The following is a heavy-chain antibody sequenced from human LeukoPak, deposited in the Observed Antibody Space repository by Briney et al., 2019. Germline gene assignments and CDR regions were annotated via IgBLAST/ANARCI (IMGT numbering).Heavy chain of an antibody. CDR2: TYYRSKWYN. V-gene: IGHV6-1*01. D-gene: IGHD2-2*01. J-gene: IGHJ6*02. CDR1: GGSVSSNSAA. CDR3: AREPAYCSSTSCYPYYYYYYGMDV. Sequence: SQTLSLTCAISGGSVSSNSAAWNWIRQSPSRGLEWLGRTYYRSKWYNDYAVSVKSRITINPDTSKNQFSLQLNSVTPEDTAVYYCAREPAYCSSTSCYPYYYYYYGMDVWGQGTTVTVSS.